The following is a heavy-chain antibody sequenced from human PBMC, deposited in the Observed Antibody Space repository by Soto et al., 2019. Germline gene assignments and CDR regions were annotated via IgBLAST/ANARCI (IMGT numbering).Heavy chain of an antibody. J-gene: IGHJ4*02. V-gene: IGHV4-61*01. CDR3: ARDGPYRYGNPVAGNGVDS. Sequence: QVQLQESGPGLVKPSETLSLTCTVSGGSVSSGSYYWSWIRQPPGKGLEWIGYIYYSGSTNYNPSLKRRVTISVDTSKNQFSLRMSSVTAADTVVYYGARDGPYRYGNPVAGNGVDSWGQGTLLTVSS. D-gene: IGHD3-10*01. CDR2: IYYSGST. CDR1: GGSVSSGSYY.